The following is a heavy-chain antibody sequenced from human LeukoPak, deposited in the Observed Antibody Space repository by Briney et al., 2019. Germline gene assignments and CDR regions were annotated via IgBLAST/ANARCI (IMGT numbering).Heavy chain of an antibody. CDR3: ARDGGSGGRLFDS. Sequence: SETLSLTCAVYGGSFSGYYWSWIRQPPGKGLEWIGEINHSGSTNYNPSLKSRVTISVDTSKNQFSLRLSSVTAADTAVYYCARDGGSGGRLFDSWGQGTLVTVSS. J-gene: IGHJ4*02. V-gene: IGHV4-34*01. CDR2: INHSGST. CDR1: GGSFSGYY. D-gene: IGHD2-15*01.